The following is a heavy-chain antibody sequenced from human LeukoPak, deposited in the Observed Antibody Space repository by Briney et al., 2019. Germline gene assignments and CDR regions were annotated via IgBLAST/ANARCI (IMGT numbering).Heavy chain of an antibody. V-gene: IGHV3-53*01. Sequence: PGGSLRLSCAASGFTVSSNYMSWVRQAPGKGPEWVSVIYSGGSTYYADSVKGRFTISRDNSKNTLYLQMNSLRAEDTAVYYCARDLNYYDSSGQNHWGQGSLVTVSS. D-gene: IGHD3-22*01. CDR3: ARDLNYYDSSGQNH. CDR2: IYSGGST. CDR1: GFTVSSNY. J-gene: IGHJ4*02.